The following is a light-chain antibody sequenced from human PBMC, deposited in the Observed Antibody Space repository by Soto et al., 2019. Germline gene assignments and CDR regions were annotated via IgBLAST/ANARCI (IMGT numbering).Light chain of an antibody. V-gene: IGKV1-39*01. CDR3: QQSYSTPIT. Sequence: DIQMPQSQSSLSASVGDRVTTTCRPSQSISSYLNWYQQKPGKAPKLLIYAASSLQSGVPSRFSGSGSGTDFTLTISSLQPEDFATYYCQQSYSTPITFGQGTRPEI. CDR1: QSISSY. J-gene: IGKJ5*01. CDR2: AAS.